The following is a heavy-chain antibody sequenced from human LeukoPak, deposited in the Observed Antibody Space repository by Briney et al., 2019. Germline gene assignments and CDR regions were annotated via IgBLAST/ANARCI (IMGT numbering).Heavy chain of an antibody. CDR2: LYSSGSS. V-gene: IGHV4-59*12. CDR3: ARGRTRGYSPGAGSSMYAY. Sequence: SETLSLTCTVSGGSISSYYWSWIRQPPGKGLEWIGYLYSSGSSNYNPSLKSRGTISVDTSKNQFSLKLNSVTAADTAVYYCARGRTRGYSPGAGSSMYAYWGQGTLATVSS. D-gene: IGHD5-18*01. J-gene: IGHJ4*02. CDR1: GGSISSYY.